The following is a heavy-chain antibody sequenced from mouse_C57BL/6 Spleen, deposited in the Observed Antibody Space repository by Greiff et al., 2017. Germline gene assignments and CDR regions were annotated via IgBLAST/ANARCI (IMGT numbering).Heavy chain of an antibody. CDR3: ARRIYYDYDGAFDYAMDY. J-gene: IGHJ4*01. CDR1: GYTFTSYW. V-gene: IGHV1-7*01. D-gene: IGHD2-4*01. CDR2: INPSSGYT. Sequence: QVQLQQSGAELAKPGASVKLSCKASGYTFTSYWMHWVKQRPGQGLEWIGYINPSSGYTKYNQKFKDKATLTADKSSSTAYMQLSSLTYEDSAVYYCARRIYYDYDGAFDYAMDYWGQGTSVTVSS.